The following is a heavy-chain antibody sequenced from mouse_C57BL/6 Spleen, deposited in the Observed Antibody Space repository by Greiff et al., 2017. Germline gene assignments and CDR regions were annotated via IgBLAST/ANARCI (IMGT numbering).Heavy chain of an antibody. Sequence: VQLQQSGPELVKPGASVKIPCKASGYTFTDYNMDWVKQSHGKSLEWIGDINPNNGGTIYNQKFKGKATLTVDKSSRTAYMELRSLTSEDTAVYYCARLFTTVVATYYYAMDYWGQGTSVTVSS. J-gene: IGHJ4*01. CDR2: INPNNGGT. V-gene: IGHV1-18*01. CDR3: ARLFTTVVATYYYAMDY. D-gene: IGHD1-1*01. CDR1: GYTFTDYN.